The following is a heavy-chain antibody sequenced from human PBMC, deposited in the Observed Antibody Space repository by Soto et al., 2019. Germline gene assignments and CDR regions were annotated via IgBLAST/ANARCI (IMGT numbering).Heavy chain of an antibody. CDR3: AKVLIPHDYFVTSGYDYFDY. V-gene: IGHV3-30*18. Sequence: GGSLRLSCTASGFTFSSYGMHWVRQAPGKGLEWVAFISYDGSHKFYADSVKGRFTISRDNSKNTLYLQMSSLRTGDTAVYYCAKVLIPHDYFVTSGYDYFDYWGQGTLVTVSS. D-gene: IGHD3-22*01. CDR1: GFTFSSYG. J-gene: IGHJ4*02. CDR2: ISYDGSHK.